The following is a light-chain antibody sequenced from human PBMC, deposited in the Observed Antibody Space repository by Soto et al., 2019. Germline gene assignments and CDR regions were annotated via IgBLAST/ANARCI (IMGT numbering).Light chain of an antibody. CDR3: QHRSNWRMYT. V-gene: IGKV3-11*01. Sequence: ELVLTQSPATLSLSPGERATLSCRASQSVAGYLAWYQQKPGQGPRLLIYDTSNRATGAPPRFSGSGSGTYFTLTISSLEPEDFAIYYCQHRSNWRMYTFGQGTKLEIK. J-gene: IGKJ2*01. CDR1: QSVAGY. CDR2: DTS.